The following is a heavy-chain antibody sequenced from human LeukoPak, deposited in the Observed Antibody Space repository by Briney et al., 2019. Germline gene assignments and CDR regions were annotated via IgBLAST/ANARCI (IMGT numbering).Heavy chain of an antibody. D-gene: IGHD2-15*01. Sequence: PSQTLSLTCTVSGGSISSGSSYWSWIRQPAGKGLEWIGRIYTSGSTSYNPSLKSRITISVDTSKNQFPLKLSSVTAADTAVYYCARSLRGSASSEDYYYYYTDVWGKGTTVTVSS. CDR2: IYTSGST. CDR3: ARSLRGSASSEDYYYYYTDV. J-gene: IGHJ6*03. CDR1: GGSISSGSSY. V-gene: IGHV4-61*02.